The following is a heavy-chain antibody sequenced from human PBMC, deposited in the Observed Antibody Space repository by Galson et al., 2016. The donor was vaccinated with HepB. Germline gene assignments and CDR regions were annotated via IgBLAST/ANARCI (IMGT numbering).Heavy chain of an antibody. D-gene: IGHD3-10*01. V-gene: IGHV1-24*01. CDR3: AMDRVGVGSLEN. Sequence: SVKVSCKVSGYTLTDLYMHWVRQTPGKGLEWMGGFDPEEDETIYAQKFQGRVSMTEYTSTDTAYMALSGLRSEDTAVYYCAMDRVGVGSLENWGQGTLVTVSS. CDR2: FDPEEDET. CDR1: GYTLTDLY. J-gene: IGHJ4*02.